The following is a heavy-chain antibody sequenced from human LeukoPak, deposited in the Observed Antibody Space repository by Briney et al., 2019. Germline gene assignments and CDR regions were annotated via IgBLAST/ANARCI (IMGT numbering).Heavy chain of an antibody. V-gene: IGHV3-30-3*01. CDR1: GFTFSSYA. CDR2: ISYDGSNK. CDR3: ARGALDTIFGVVIIYYFDY. D-gene: IGHD3-3*01. J-gene: IGHJ4*02. Sequence: GGSLRLSCAASGFTFSSYAMHWVRQAPGKGLEWVAVISYDGSNKYYTDSVKGRFTISRDNSKNTLYLQMNSLRAEDTAVYYCARGALDTIFGVVIIYYFDYWGQGTLVTVSS.